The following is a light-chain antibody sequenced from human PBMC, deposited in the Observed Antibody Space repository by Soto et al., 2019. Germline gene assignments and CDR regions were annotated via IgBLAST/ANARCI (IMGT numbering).Light chain of an antibody. Sequence: QSALTRPASVSGSPGQSITISCTGTSSDVGGYNYVSWYQQHPGKAPELMIYDVSNRPSGVSNRFSGSKSGNTASLTISGLQAEDEADYYCSSYTSSSTPHVVFGGGTKLTVL. CDR3: SSYTSSSTPHVV. CDR1: SSDVGGYNY. CDR2: DVS. J-gene: IGLJ2*01. V-gene: IGLV2-14*01.